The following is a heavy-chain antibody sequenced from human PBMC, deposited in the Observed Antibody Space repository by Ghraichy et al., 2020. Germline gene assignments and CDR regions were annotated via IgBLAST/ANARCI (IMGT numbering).Heavy chain of an antibody. Sequence: TLSLTCAVYGGSFSGYYWSWIRQPPGKGLEWIGEINHSGSTNYNPSLKSRVTISVDTSKNQFSLKLSSVTAADTAVYYCARGGWLDYWGQGTLVTVSS. V-gene: IGHV4-34*01. CDR3: ARGGWLDY. J-gene: IGHJ4*02. D-gene: IGHD6-19*01. CDR1: GGSFSGYY. CDR2: INHSGST.